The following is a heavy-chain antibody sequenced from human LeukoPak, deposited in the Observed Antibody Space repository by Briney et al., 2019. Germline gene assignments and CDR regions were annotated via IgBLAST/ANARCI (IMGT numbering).Heavy chain of an antibody. CDR1: GFTFSSYG. V-gene: IGHV3-30*02. D-gene: IGHD3-10*02. CDR3: AKEELRRITMWGYMDV. J-gene: IGHJ6*03. CDR2: IRYDGSNK. Sequence: GGSLRLSCAASGFTFSSYGMHWVRRAPGKGLEWVAFIRYDGSNKYYADSVKGRFTISRDNSKNTLYLQMNSLRAEDTAVYYCAKEELRRITMWGYMDVWGKGATVTISS.